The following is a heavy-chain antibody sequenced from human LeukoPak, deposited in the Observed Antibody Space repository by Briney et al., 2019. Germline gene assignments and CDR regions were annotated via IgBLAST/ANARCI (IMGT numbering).Heavy chain of an antibody. CDR3: AARPGYSGYDDAFDI. Sequence: GGSLRLSCAASGFTFSSYEMNWVRQAPGKGLEWVSYITDSGTTIYYADSVKGRFTISRDNAKNSLYLQMNSLRAEDTAVYYCAARPGYSGYDDAFDIWGQGTMVTVSS. J-gene: IGHJ3*02. CDR1: GFTFSSYE. D-gene: IGHD5-12*01. V-gene: IGHV3-48*03. CDR2: ITDSGTTI.